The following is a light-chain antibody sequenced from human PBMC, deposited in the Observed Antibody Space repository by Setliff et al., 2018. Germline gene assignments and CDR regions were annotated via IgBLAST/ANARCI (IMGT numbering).Light chain of an antibody. CDR2: EVS. CDR1: SSDVGYYNY. CDR3: SSHSSTGTYV. Sequence: QSALTQPASVSGSPGQSITISCTGTSSDVGYYNYVSWYQQHPGEAPQLKIYEVSNRPSGVSDRFTGSKSGNTASLTISGLQAGDEADYYCSSHSSTGTYVFGTGTK. J-gene: IGLJ1*01. V-gene: IGLV2-14*01.